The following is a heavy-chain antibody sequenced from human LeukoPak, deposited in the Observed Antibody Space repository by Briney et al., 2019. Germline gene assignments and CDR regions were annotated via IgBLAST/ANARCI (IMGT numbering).Heavy chain of an antibody. Sequence: GGSLRLSCAASGFTFSSYGMHWVRQAPGKGLEWVAFIRYDGSNKYYADSVKGRFTISRDNSKNTLYLQMNSLRDEDTAVYYCARDRRLLLPLRGMDVWGQGTTVTVSS. CDR1: GFTFSSYG. J-gene: IGHJ6*02. V-gene: IGHV3-30*02. CDR3: ARDRRLLLPLRGMDV. D-gene: IGHD3-22*01. CDR2: IRYDGSNK.